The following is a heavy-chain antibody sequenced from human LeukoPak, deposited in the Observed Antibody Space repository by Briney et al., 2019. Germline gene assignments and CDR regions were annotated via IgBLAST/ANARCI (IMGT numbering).Heavy chain of an antibody. CDR1: GGSISSGSYY. D-gene: IGHD4-17*01. Sequence: SETLSLTCTVSGGSISSGSYYWSWIRQPAGKGLEWIGRIYTSGSTNYNPSLKSRVTISVDTSKNQFSLKLSSVTAADTAVYYCARDGTVNWFDPWGQGTLVTVSS. V-gene: IGHV4-61*02. CDR3: ARDGTVNWFDP. CDR2: IYTSGST. J-gene: IGHJ5*02.